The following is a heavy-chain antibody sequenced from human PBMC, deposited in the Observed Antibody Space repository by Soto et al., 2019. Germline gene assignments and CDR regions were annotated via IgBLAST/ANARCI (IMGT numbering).Heavy chain of an antibody. CDR1: GFTFSSYA. V-gene: IGHV3-23*01. CDR2: ISGSGGST. CDR3: ANALRLFLWYY. D-gene: IGHD5-12*01. J-gene: IGHJ4*02. Sequence: EVQLLESGGGLVQPGGSLRLSCAASGFTFSSYAMSWVRQAPGKGLEWVSAISGSGGSTYYADSVKGRFTISRDNSKNTLYLQMSSLRAEDTAVYYCANALRLFLWYYWGQGTLVTVSS.